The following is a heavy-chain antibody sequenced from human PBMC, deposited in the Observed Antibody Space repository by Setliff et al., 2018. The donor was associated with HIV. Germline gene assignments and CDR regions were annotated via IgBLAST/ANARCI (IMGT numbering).Heavy chain of an antibody. CDR2: IYYSGST. D-gene: IGHD3-22*01. V-gene: IGHV4-59*01. J-gene: IGHJ4*02. CDR1: GGSIGSYY. CDR3: ASITYYYDSSGYYYGDFDY. Sequence: ETLSLTCTVSGGSIGSYYWTWIRQPPGKGLEWIADIYYSGSTTYNPSLKSRVTISVDASKNQFSLRLTSVTSADTAVYYCASITYYYDSSGYYYGDFDYWGQGTLVTVSS.